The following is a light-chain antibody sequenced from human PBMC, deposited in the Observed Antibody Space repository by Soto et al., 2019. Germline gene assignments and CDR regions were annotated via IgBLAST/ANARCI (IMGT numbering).Light chain of an antibody. J-gene: IGKJ5*01. Sequence: EIVLTQSPGTLSLSPGERATLYCRASQSVSSSYLGWYQQKPGQAPRLLIYDASSRATGIPDRFSASGSGTDFTLTISRLEPEDFVVYYCQQYGNSPFTFGQGTRLEIK. CDR2: DAS. CDR1: QSVSSSY. CDR3: QQYGNSPFT. V-gene: IGKV3-20*01.